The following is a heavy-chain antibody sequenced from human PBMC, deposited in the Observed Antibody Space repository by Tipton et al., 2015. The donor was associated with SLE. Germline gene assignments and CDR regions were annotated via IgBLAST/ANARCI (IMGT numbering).Heavy chain of an antibody. CDR2: INPSGGST. D-gene: IGHD3-10*01. Sequence: QLVQSGPEVKKPGASVKVSCKASGYTFTGYYMHWVRQAPGQGLEWMGIINPSGGSTSYAQKFQGRVTMTRDTSTSTVYMELSSLRSEDTAVYYCARDLYYGSGGPYYFDYWGQGTLVTVSS. CDR3: ARDLYYGSGGPYYFDY. V-gene: IGHV1-46*01. J-gene: IGHJ4*02. CDR1: GYTFTGYY.